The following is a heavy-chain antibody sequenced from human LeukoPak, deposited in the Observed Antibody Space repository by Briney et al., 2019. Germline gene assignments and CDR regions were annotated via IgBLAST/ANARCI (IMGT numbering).Heavy chain of an antibody. CDR3: ARDKLGYCSSTSCYLSLNWFDP. V-gene: IGHV1-69*05. D-gene: IGHD2-2*01. CDR2: IIPIFGTA. CDR1: GGTFSSYA. J-gene: IGHJ5*02. Sequence: SVKVSCKASGGTFSSYAISWVRQAPGQGLEWMGGIIPIFGTANYAQKFQGRVTITTDESTSTAYMELSSLRSEDTAVYYCARDKLGYCSSTSCYLSLNWFDPWGQGTLVTVSS.